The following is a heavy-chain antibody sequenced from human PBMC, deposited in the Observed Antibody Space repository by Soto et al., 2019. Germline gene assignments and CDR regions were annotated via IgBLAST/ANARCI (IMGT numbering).Heavy chain of an antibody. D-gene: IGHD2-2*01. CDR1: GFTFSSYA. Sequence: EVQLLESGGGLVQPGGSLRLSCAASGFTFSSYAMSWVRQAPGKGLEWVSAISGSGGSTYYADSVKGRFTISRDNAKKTLYLQMKSLRAEYTAVYYCAKSRYCSSTSCRDAFDIWGQGTMVTVSS. CDR3: AKSRYCSSTSCRDAFDI. J-gene: IGHJ3*02. CDR2: ISGSGGST. V-gene: IGHV3-23*01.